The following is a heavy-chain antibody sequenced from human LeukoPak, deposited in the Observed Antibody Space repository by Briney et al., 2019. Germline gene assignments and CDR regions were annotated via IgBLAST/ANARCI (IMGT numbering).Heavy chain of an antibody. J-gene: IGHJ4*02. CDR2: INYSGST. D-gene: IGHD2-15*01. CDR1: GGSFSSYY. CDR3: ARGVCSGGSCYSEWNY. Sequence: PSETLSLTCAVYGGSFSSYYWSWIRQPPGKGLEWIGEINYSGSTNYNPSLTSRVTISVDTSKNQFSLKLSSVTAADTAVYYCARGVCSGGSCYSEWNYWGQGTLVTVSS. V-gene: IGHV4-34*01.